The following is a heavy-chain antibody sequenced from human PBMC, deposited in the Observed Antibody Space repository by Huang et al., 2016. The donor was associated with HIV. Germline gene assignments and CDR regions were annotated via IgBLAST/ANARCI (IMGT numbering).Heavy chain of an antibody. Sequence: QVQLQESGPGLVKPSQTLSLTCPVSGGSISSGGSYWSWIRQPPGKGLEWIGYIYYSGSTYYNPSLKSRVTISLDTSKNQFSLKLNSVTAADTAVYYCARAPGDGDYFDYWGQGTLVTVSS. CDR2: IYYSGST. CDR1: GGSISSGGSY. CDR3: ARAPGDGDYFDY. J-gene: IGHJ4*02. V-gene: IGHV4-30-4*08. D-gene: IGHD7-27*01.